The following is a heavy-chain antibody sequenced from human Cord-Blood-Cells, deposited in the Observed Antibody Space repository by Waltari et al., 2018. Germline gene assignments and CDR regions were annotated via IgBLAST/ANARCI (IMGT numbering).Heavy chain of an antibody. CDR3: ARDRYCSSTSCYDY. CDR1: GFTFSSYS. V-gene: IGHV3-48*02. Sequence: EVQLVESGGGLVQPGGSLRLSCAASGFTFSSYSMNWVRQAPGKGREWVSYISSSSSTIYYADSVKGRCTISRDNGKNSLYLQMNSLRDEDTAVYYCARDRYCSSTSCYDYWGQGTLVTVSS. D-gene: IGHD2-2*01. CDR2: ISSSSSTI. J-gene: IGHJ4*02.